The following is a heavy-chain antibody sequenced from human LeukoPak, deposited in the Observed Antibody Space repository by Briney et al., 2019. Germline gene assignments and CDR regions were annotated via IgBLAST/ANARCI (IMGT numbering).Heavy chain of an antibody. CDR2: IGSTSSTT. CDR1: GFTFSSYS. J-gene: IGHJ4*02. V-gene: IGHV3-48*01. Sequence: GGSLRLSCAASGFTFSSYSMNWIRQAPGEGLEWVSYIGSTSSTTHYADSVKGRFTISRDNAKNSLYLQMNSLRAEDTAVYYCARDSYGSGSYYRIDYWGQGTLVTVSS. D-gene: IGHD3-10*01. CDR3: ARDSYGSGSYYRIDY.